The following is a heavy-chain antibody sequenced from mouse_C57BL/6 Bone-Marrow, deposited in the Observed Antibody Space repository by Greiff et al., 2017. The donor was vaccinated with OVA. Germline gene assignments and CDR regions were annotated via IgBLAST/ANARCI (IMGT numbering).Heavy chain of an antibody. D-gene: IGHD2-4*01. V-gene: IGHV1-26*01. J-gene: IGHJ2*01. CDR2: INPNNGGT. CDR3: AREGIYYDYDGGGFDY. CDR1: GYTFTDYY. Sequence: EVQLQQSGPELVKPGASVKISCKASGYTFTDYYMNWVKQSHGKSLEWIGDINPNNGGTSYNQKFKGKATLTVDKSSSTAYMELRSLTSADSAVYYCAREGIYYDYDGGGFDYWGQGTTLTVSS.